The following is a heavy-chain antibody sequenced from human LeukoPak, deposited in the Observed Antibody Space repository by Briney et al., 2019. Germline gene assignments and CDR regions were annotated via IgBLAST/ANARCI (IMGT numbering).Heavy chain of an antibody. J-gene: IGHJ4*02. V-gene: IGHV3-33*01. CDR3: AREIHESSGTTFDY. Sequence: GRSLRLSCAASGFTFRDHGMHWVRQAPGRGLEWVAVIWYDGSNQQYADSVKGRFTISRDNSRNTLFLQMNSLRAEDTAVYYCAREIHESSGTTFDYWGQGTLVTVSS. CDR2: IWYDGSNQ. CDR1: GFTFRDHG. D-gene: IGHD3-22*01.